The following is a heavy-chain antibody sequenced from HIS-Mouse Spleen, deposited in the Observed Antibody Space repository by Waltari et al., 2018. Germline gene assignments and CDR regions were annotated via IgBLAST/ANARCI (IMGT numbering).Heavy chain of an antibody. CDR3: ARAQPSHYYGSGSYFDY. D-gene: IGHD3-10*01. CDR2: ISRSSSYI. CDR1: GFTFSSYS. V-gene: IGHV3-21*01. J-gene: IGHJ4*02. Sequence: EVQLVESGGGLVKPGGSLRLSCAASGFTFSSYSMNWVRQAPGKGLEWVSSISRSSSYIYYADSVKGRFTISRDNAKNSLYLQMNSLRAEDTAVYYCARAQPSHYYGSGSYFDYWGQGTLVTVSS.